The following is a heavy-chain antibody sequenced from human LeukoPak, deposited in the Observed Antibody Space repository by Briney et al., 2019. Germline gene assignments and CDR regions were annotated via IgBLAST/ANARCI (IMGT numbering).Heavy chain of an antibody. CDR1: GASISSTTFY. Sequence: SETLSLTCTVSGASISSTTFYWGWIRQPPGKGLEWIGTIYYSGSTYYNPSLKSRVTISVDASKNHLSLRLSSVTAADTAVYYCARRGVGPTRLYYFDYWGQGTLVTVSS. V-gene: IGHV4-39*02. D-gene: IGHD1-26*01. CDR3: ARRGVGPTRLYYFDY. J-gene: IGHJ4*02. CDR2: IYYSGST.